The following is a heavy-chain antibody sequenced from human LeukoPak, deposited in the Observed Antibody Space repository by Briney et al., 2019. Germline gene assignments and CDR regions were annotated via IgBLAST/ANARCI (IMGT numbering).Heavy chain of an antibody. Sequence: PGGSLRLSCAASGFTFSSYAMSWVRQAPGKGLEWVSAISGSGGSTYYADSVKGRFTISRDNSKNTLYLQMNSLRAEDTAVYYCAKDDGFAQGMAGYYFDYWGQGTLVTVSS. V-gene: IGHV3-23*01. CDR3: AKDDGFAQGMAGYYFDY. J-gene: IGHJ4*02. CDR2: ISGSGGST. D-gene: IGHD6-19*01. CDR1: GFTFSSYA.